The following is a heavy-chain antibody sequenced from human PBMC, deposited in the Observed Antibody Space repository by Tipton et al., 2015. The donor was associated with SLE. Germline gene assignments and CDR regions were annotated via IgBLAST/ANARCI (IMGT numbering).Heavy chain of an antibody. Sequence: TLSLTCAVSGYSISSNYYWGWIRQPPGKGLEWIGSMYHSGSTYYNPSLKSRVTISLDTSKSQFSLRLSSVTAADTAVYYCARGADYYDSSGYPFRHWGQGTLVTVSS. CDR3: ARGADYYDSSGYPFRH. CDR1: GYSISSNYY. CDR2: MYHSGST. D-gene: IGHD3-22*01. J-gene: IGHJ1*01. V-gene: IGHV4-38-2*01.